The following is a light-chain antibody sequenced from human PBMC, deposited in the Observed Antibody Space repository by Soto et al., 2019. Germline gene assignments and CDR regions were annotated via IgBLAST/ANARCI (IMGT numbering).Light chain of an antibody. CDR2: EVS. CDR3: SSYAGSNSYV. J-gene: IGLJ1*01. Sequence: QSVLTQPPSASGSPGQSVTISCIGISSDVGGYNYVSWYQQHPGKAPKLMIYEVSKRPSGVPDRFSGSKSGNTASLTVSGLQAEDEADYYCSSYAGSNSYVFGTGTKVTVL. CDR1: SSDVGGYNY. V-gene: IGLV2-8*01.